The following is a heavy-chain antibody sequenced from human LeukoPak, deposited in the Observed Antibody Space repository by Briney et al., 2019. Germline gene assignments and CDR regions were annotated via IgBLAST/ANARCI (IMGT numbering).Heavy chain of an antibody. CDR2: ISAGGGSS. J-gene: IGHJ4*02. CDR1: GFTFSNYA. D-gene: IGHD6-25*01. CDR3: AKGPAADRYFDY. V-gene: IGHV3-23*01. Sequence: PGGSLRLSCAASGFTFSNYAMSWVRQAPGKGLEWVSSISAGGGSSYYTNFVRGRFSISRDNSKNTLYLQMSSLRAEDTAVYYCAKGPAADRYFDYWGQGAVVTVSS.